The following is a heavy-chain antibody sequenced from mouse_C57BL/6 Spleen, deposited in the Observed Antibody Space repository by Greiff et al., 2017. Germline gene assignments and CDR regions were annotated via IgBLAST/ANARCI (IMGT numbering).Heavy chain of an antibody. D-gene: IGHD1-1*01. J-gene: IGHJ4*01. CDR1: GYAFSSYW. Sequence: LQQSGASVKISCKASGYAFSSYWMNWVKQRPGKGLEWIGQIYPGDGDTNYNGKFKGKATLTADKSSSTAYMQLSSLTSEDSAVYFCARSGITTVVARNYYAMDYWGQGTSVTVSS. CDR3: ARSGITTVVARNYYAMDY. CDR2: IYPGDGDT. V-gene: IGHV1-80*01.